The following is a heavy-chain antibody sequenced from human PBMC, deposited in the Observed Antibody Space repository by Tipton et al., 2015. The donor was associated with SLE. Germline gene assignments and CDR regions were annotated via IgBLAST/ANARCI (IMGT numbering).Heavy chain of an antibody. CDR2: IYYSGST. Sequence: TLSLTCTVSGGSISSYYWGWIRQTPGKGLEWIGYIYYSGSTNYNPSLKSRVTISVDTSKDQFSLKLSSVTAADTAVYYCARDPSSGWTWYFDLWGRGTLVTVSS. J-gene: IGHJ2*01. V-gene: IGHV4-59*01. D-gene: IGHD6-19*01. CDR3: ARDPSSGWTWYFDL. CDR1: GGSISSYY.